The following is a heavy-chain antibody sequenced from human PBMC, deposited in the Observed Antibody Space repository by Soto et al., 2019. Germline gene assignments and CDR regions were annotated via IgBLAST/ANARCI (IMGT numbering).Heavy chain of an antibody. J-gene: IGHJ6*02. Sequence: ASVKVSCKASRYTFPNFYIHWLRQAPGQGLEWMGIINPSGGSTTYPQKFQGRVTMTRDTSTSTVHMELITLRSEDTAVYYCARSQVGRTLDVWGPGTTVTVSS. V-gene: IGHV1-46*01. CDR3: ARSQVGRTLDV. CDR1: RYTFPNFY. D-gene: IGHD1-26*01. CDR2: INPSGGST.